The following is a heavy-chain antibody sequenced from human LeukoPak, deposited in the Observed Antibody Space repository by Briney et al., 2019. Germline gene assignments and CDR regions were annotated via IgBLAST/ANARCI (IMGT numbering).Heavy chain of an antibody. Sequence: SETLSLTCTVSGGSIRSYYWSWIRQPPGKGLEWIGYIYYSGSTNYNPSLKSRVTISVGTSKNQFYLKLSSVTAADTAVYYCARDRRSGEDSNFWGQGTLVTVSS. V-gene: IGHV4-59*01. CDR3: ARDRRSGEDSNF. J-gene: IGHJ4*02. CDR2: IYYSGST. CDR1: GGSIRSYY. D-gene: IGHD2-15*01.